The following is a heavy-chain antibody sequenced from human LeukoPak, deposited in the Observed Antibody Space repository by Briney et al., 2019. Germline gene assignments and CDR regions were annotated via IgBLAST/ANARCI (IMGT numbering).Heavy chain of an antibody. V-gene: IGHV3-33*06. D-gene: IGHD6-13*01. CDR2: IWYDGSNK. J-gene: IGHJ4*02. CDR3: AKDGIAAAGGFDY. Sequence: PGGSLRLSCAASGFTFSSYGMHWFRQAPGKGLEWVAVIWYDGSNKYYADSVKGRFTISRGNSKNTLYLQMNGLRAEDTAVYYCAKDGIAAAGGFDYWGQGTLVTVSS. CDR1: GFTFSSYG.